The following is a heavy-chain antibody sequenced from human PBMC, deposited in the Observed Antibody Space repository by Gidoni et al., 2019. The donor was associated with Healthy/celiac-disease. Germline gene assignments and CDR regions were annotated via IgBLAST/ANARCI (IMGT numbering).Heavy chain of an antibody. V-gene: IGHV4-59*01. D-gene: IGHD3-22*01. CDR3: ARGSLDYYDSSGYPGEGYYYYMDV. Sequence: QVQLQESGPGLVKPSETLSLTCTVSGGSISSYYWSWIRQPPGKGLEWIGYIYYSGSTNYNPSLKSRVTISVDTSKNQFSLKLSSVTAADTAVYYCARGSLDYYDSSGYPGEGYYYYMDVWGKGTTVTVSS. CDR1: GGSISSYY. CDR2: IYYSGST. J-gene: IGHJ6*03.